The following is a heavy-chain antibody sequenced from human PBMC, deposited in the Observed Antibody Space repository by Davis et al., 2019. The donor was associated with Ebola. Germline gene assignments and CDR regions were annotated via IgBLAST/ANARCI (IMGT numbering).Heavy chain of an antibody. CDR1: GFTFSVYY. J-gene: IGHJ4*02. V-gene: IGHV3-11*06. CDR3: ARGAPYGDYVLDY. CDR2: ISSSASYK. Sequence: GESLKISCAASGFTFSVYYMSWIRQAPGKGPEWVSSISSSASYKNYADSVKGRFTISRDDAKKSLYLQMDSLRAEDTAVYYCARGAPYGDYVLDYWGQGTLVTVSS. D-gene: IGHD4-17*01.